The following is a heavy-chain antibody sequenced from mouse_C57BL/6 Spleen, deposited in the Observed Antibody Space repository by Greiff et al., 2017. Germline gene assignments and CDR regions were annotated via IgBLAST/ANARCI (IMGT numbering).Heavy chain of an antibody. CDR2: ISSGSSTI. CDR1: GFTFSDYG. Sequence: EVKLVESGGGLVKPGGSLKLSCAASGFTFSDYGMHWVRQAPEKGLEWVAYISSGSSTIYYADTVKGRFTITRDNATNTLFLQMTSLRSEDTAVYYGAKGAEYYGYYYAMDYWGQGTSVTVSS. CDR3: AKGAEYYGYYYAMDY. V-gene: IGHV5-17*01. D-gene: IGHD1-1*01. J-gene: IGHJ4*01.